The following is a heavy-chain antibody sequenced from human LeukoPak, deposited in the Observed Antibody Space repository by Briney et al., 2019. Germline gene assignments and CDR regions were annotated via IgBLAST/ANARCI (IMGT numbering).Heavy chain of an antibody. CDR2: MNPNSGNT. D-gene: IGHD3-10*01. V-gene: IGHV1-8*02. CDR1: GYTFTSYY. Sequence: ASVKVSCKASGYTFTSYYMHWVRQAPGQGLEWMGWMNPNSGNTGYAQKFQGRVTMTRNTSISTAYMELSSLRSEDTAVYYCARGLSGSGDYWGQGTLVTVSS. CDR3: ARGLSGSGDY. J-gene: IGHJ4*02.